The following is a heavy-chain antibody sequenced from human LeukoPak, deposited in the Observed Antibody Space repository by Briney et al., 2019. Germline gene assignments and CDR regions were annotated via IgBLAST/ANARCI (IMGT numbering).Heavy chain of an antibody. CDR2: IKEDGSEM. D-gene: IGHD5-24*01. CDR3: ASLKVGMANAFDY. V-gene: IGHV3-7*01. J-gene: IGHJ4*02. Sequence: PGGSLRLSCAASGFTFSNYWMNWVRQAPGKGLEWVAIIKEDGSEMNYVESVKGRFTISRDNAKNSLYLQMNSLRAEDTAVYYCASLKVGMANAFDYWGQGTLVTVSS. CDR1: GFTFSNYW.